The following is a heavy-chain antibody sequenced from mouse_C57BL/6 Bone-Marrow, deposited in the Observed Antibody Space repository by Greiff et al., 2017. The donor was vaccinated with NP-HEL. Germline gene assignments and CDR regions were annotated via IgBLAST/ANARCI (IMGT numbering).Heavy chain of an antibody. D-gene: IGHD1-1*01. Sequence: QVHVKQSGAELVKPGASVKLSCKASGYTFTSYLMHWVKQRPGRGLEWIGRIDPTSGGTKYNEKFKSKATLTVDKPSSTAYMQLNSLTSEDSAVYYGARYGYGSSSFDYWGQGTTLTVSS. CDR3: ARYGYGSSSFDY. CDR2: IDPTSGGT. CDR1: GYTFTSYL. J-gene: IGHJ2*01. V-gene: IGHV1-72*01.